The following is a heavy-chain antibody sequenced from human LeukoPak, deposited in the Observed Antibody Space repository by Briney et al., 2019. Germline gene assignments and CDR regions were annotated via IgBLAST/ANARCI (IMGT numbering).Heavy chain of an antibody. CDR3: AMSEGYEFWSGRRD. D-gene: IGHD3-3*01. V-gene: IGHV4-4*07. CDR1: GGSISSYY. CDR2: IYTSGST. J-gene: IGHJ4*02. Sequence: SETLSLTCTVSGGSISSYYWSWIRQPAGKGLEWIGRIYTSGSTNYYPFLKSRDTMSVDTSKNQYSLKLSSVTAADRAVYYCAMSEGYEFWSGRRDWGQGTLVTVSS.